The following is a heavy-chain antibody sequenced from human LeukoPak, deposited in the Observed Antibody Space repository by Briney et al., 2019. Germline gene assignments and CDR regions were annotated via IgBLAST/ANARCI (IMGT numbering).Heavy chain of an antibody. Sequence: PSETLSLTCAVYGGSFSGYYRSWIRQPPGKGLEWIGEINHSGSTNYNPSLKSRVTISVDTSKNQFSLKLSSVTAADTAVYYCAKPVGEWELLGPGGYWGQGTLVTVSS. J-gene: IGHJ4*02. V-gene: IGHV4-34*01. CDR3: AKPVGEWELLGPGGY. CDR1: GGSFSGYY. CDR2: INHSGST. D-gene: IGHD1-26*01.